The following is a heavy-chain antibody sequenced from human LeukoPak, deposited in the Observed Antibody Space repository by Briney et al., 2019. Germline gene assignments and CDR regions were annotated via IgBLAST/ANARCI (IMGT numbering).Heavy chain of an antibody. CDR3: ARDGYSSGYFRASDI. CDR2: MNPNSGNT. J-gene: IGHJ3*02. D-gene: IGHD3-22*01. V-gene: IGHV1-8*01. CDR1: GYTFTSYD. Sequence: ASVKVSCKASGYTFTSYDINWVRQATGQGLEWKGWMNPNSGNTGYAQKFQGRVTMTRNTSISTAYMELSSLRSEDTAVYYCARDGYSSGYFRASDIWGQGTMVTVSS.